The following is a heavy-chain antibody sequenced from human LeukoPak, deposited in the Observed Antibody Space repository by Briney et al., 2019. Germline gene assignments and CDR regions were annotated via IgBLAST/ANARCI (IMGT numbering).Heavy chain of an antibody. V-gene: IGHV4-4*02. Sequence: KPSGTLSLTCGVSVGSISSGNWWSWVRLSPEKGLEWIGEIHHNGTRNYNPSLKSRVTISADTFQNHFSLIVTSLTAADTAVYYCATAPILRGEGGEHYRCGMDVWGQGTTVIVSS. CDR3: ATAPILRGEGGEHYRCGMDV. J-gene: IGHJ6*02. CDR2: IHHNGTR. D-gene: IGHD2-2*02. CDR1: VGSISSGNW.